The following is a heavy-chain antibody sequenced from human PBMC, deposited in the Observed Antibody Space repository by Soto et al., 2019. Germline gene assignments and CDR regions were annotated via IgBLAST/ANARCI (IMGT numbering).Heavy chain of an antibody. V-gene: IGHV1-2*04. D-gene: IGHD2-21*02. J-gene: IGHJ5*02. Sequence: QVQLVQSGAEVKKPGASVKVSCKASGYTFTGYDMHWVRQAPGQGLEGMGWINPNSGGTNYAQKFQGWVTMTRDTSISTAYMELSRLRSDDTAVYYCARGGHIVVVTAIHWFDPWGQGTLVTVSS. CDR1: GYTFTGYD. CDR3: ARGGHIVVVTAIHWFDP. CDR2: INPNSGGT.